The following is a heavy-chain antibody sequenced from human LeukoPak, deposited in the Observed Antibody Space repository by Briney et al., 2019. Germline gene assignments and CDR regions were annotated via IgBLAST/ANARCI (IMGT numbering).Heavy chain of an antibody. CDR1: GYTFTSYG. D-gene: IGHD6-13*01. CDR3: ARDHNSGSSWYEVSGPIDY. V-gene: IGHV1-18*01. J-gene: IGHJ4*02. CDR2: ISAYNGNT. Sequence: ASVKLSCKASGYTFTSYGISWVRQAPGQGLEWMGWISAYNGNTNYAQKLQGRVTITTDTSTSTAYMELRSLRSDDTAVYYCARDHNSGSSWYEVSGPIDYWGQGTLVTVSS.